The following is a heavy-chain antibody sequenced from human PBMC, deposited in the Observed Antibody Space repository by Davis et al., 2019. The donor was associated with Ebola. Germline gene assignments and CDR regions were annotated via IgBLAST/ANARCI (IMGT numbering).Heavy chain of an antibody. Sequence: GGSLRLSCVGSEFTFRNYGMHWVRQAPGKGLEWVAVITYDASHEYYGDSVKGRFTISRDNSRNTLYLQMNRLTIEDTAVYYCAKARGNFGKIYFYGMDVWGQGTTVIVSS. CDR2: ITYDASHE. CDR3: AKARGNFGKIYFYGMDV. J-gene: IGHJ6*02. CDR1: EFTFRNYG. D-gene: IGHD3-10*01. V-gene: IGHV3-30*18.